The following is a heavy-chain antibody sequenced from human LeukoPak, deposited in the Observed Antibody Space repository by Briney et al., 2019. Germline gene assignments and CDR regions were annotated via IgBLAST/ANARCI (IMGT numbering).Heavy chain of an antibody. CDR2: IKSDGSNT. D-gene: IGHD3-3*01. CDR1: GFTIRSYA. V-gene: IGHV3-74*01. J-gene: IGHJ4*02. Sequence: GGSLRLSCAASGFTIRSYAMSWVRQAPGKGLVWVSRIKSDGSNTNYADSVKGRFTISRDNAKNTLHLQMNSLRAEDTAVYYCARGGYYGSGRYYFDSWGQGTLVTVSS. CDR3: ARGGYYGSGRYYFDS.